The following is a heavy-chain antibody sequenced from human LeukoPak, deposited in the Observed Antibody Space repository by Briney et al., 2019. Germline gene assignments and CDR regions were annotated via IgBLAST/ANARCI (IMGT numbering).Heavy chain of an antibody. J-gene: IGHJ5*02. V-gene: IGHV1-8*02. D-gene: IGHD3-10*01. CDR1: GYTFTSYD. CDR3: ARGPSRDYGSGSSWFDP. CDR2: MNPNRGNT. Sequence: SVTVSCKASGYTFTSYDINWVRQVTAPGLEWMGWMNPNRGNTAYAKQFQDRLTITRNDSINTAYTELSSLRSEDTAVYYCARGPSRDYGSGSSWFDPWGQGTLVTVSS.